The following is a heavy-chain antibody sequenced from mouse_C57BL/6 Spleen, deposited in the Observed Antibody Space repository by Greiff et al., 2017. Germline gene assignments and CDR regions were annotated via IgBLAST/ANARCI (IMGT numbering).Heavy chain of an antibody. CDR2: INPSSGYT. J-gene: IGHJ2*01. CDR1: GYTFTSYT. Sequence: QVQLKESGAELARPGASVKMSCKASGYTFTSYTMHWVKQRPGQGLEWIGYINPSSGYTKYNQKFKDKATLTADKSSSTAYMQLSSLTSEDSAVYYCARDTVVDYWGQGTTLTVSS. D-gene: IGHD1-1*01. CDR3: ARDTVVDY. V-gene: IGHV1-4*01.